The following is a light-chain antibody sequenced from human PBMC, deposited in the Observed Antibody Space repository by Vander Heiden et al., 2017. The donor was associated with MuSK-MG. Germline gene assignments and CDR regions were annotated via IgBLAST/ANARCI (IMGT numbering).Light chain of an antibody. CDR2: CNN. CDR3: SAWDDSMSGHFV. J-gene: IGLJ2*01. V-gene: IGLV1-47*02. Sequence: QSVLTQPPSASGTPRQRVTSSWSASSSNIVSNYVYCCHQLPATAPNLLIFCNNQRPSGVPPRFSCSTSGASASLATSGLRSADEAAYYCSAWDDSMSGHFVFGGGTKLTVL. CDR1: SSNIVSNY.